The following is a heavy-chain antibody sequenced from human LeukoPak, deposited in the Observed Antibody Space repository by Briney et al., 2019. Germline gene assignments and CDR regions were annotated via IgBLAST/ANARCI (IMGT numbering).Heavy chain of an antibody. V-gene: IGHV3-23*01. J-gene: IGHJ5*02. CDR2: ITGYGAT. CDR3: AKGAGGGGGGGGGP. D-gene: IGHD3-16*01. CDR1: GFTFSNFA. Sequence: PGGSLRLSCAASGFTFSNFAMMWVRQAPGTGLQWVSTITGYGATFYADSVRGRFTIFRDTSMNTLFLQMNSLGAEDTAVYYCAKGAGGGGGGGGGPWGQGTLVTVSS.